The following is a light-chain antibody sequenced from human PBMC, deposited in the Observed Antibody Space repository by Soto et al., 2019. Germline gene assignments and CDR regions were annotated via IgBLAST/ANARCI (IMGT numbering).Light chain of an antibody. V-gene: IGKV3-15*01. J-gene: IGKJ2*01. Sequence: IVMTQSPATLSVSPGDRATLSCRASQRVSSNLAWYQQKPGQAPRLLIYAASTRGTGVPARFSGSGSGTEFTLTIISLQSEDFAVYYCQQYDNWPPYTFGQGTKLEIK. CDR2: AAS. CDR1: QRVSSN. CDR3: QQYDNWPPYT.